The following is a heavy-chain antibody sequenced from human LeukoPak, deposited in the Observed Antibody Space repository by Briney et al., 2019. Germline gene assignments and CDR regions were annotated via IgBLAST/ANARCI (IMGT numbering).Heavy chain of an antibody. J-gene: IGHJ6*03. CDR1: GLTFSNFG. Sequence: GRSLRLSCAASGLTFSNFGVHWVRQAPGKGLEWVAFIRFDGSNENYADSVKGRFTISRDTSKNTLYLQMNSLRAEDTAVYYCAKRGSYYYYMDVWGKGTTVTVSS. D-gene: IGHD3-10*01. V-gene: IGHV3-30*02. CDR2: IRFDGSNE. CDR3: AKRGSYYYYMDV.